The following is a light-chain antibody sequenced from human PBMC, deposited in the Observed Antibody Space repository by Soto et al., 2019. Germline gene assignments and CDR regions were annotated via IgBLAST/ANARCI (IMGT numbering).Light chain of an antibody. V-gene: IGLV2-14*01. CDR3: SSYTSSSIYV. CDR2: DVS. J-gene: IGLJ1*01. Sequence: QSALTQPASVSGSPGQSITISCTGTSSDVGGYNYVSWYQQHPGKAPKLMMYDVSNRPSGVSNRFSGSKSGNTASLTISRLQAEDEADYYCSSYTSSSIYVFGTGNKLTVL. CDR1: SSDVGGYNY.